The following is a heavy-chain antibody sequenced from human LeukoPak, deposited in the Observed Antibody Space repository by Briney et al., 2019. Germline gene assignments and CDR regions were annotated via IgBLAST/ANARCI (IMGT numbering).Heavy chain of an antibody. V-gene: IGHV3-30*02. CDR1: GFTFSNYG. CDR3: AKSAGGYCSGGSCYRDWFDP. Sequence: PGGSLRLSCAASGFTFSNYGMHWVRQAPGKGLEWVAFIGSDGNNEYYADSVKGRFTISRDNSKNTLYVHMNSLRAEDTAVYHCAKSAGGYCSGGSCYRDWFDPWGQGTLVTVSS. D-gene: IGHD2-15*01. CDR2: IGSDGNNE. J-gene: IGHJ5*02.